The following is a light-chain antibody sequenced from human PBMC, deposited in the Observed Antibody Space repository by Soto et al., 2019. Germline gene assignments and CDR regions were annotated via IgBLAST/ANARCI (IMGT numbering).Light chain of an antibody. V-gene: IGKV3-15*01. CDR3: QHYSTWPPYT. CDR1: QSVATN. Sequence: EIVMTQSPATLSVSPGERATLSCRASQSVATNLAWYQQKPGQAPRLLIYGASTRATDIPARFSGSGSGTELTLTISSLQSEDFAVYYCQHYSTWPPYTFGQGTKLEIK. CDR2: GAS. J-gene: IGKJ2*01.